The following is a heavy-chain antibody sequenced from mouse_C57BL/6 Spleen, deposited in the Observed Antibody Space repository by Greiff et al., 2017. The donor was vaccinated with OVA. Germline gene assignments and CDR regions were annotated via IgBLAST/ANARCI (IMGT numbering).Heavy chain of an antibody. D-gene: IGHD1-1*01. J-gene: IGHJ1*03. CDR1: GYAFSSSW. V-gene: IGHV1-82*01. CDR3: ARDDYGSSDV. CDR2: IYPGDGDT. Sequence: QVQLQQSGPELVKPGASVKISCKASGYAFSSSWMNWVKQRPGTGLEWIGRIYPGDGDTTYNGKFKGKATLTADKSSSPAYMQLSSLTSEDSAVYFCARDDYGSSDVWGTGTTVTVSS.